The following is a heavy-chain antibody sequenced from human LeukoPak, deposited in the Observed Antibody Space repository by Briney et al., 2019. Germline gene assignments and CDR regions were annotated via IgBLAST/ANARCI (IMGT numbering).Heavy chain of an antibody. Sequence: PGGSLRLSCAASGFTFDDYAMHWVRQAPGKGLEWVSGIGWNSGSIGYADSVKGRFTTSRDNAKNSLYLQMNSLRAEDTAFHYCAINGGGDSGYGNFDYWGQGTLVTVSS. CDR2: IGWNSGSI. J-gene: IGHJ4*02. V-gene: IGHV3-9*01. D-gene: IGHD5-12*01. CDR3: AINGGGDSGYGNFDY. CDR1: GFTFDDYA.